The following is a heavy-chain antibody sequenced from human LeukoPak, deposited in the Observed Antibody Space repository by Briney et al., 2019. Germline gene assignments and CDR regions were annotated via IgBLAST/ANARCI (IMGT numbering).Heavy chain of an antibody. V-gene: IGHV3-48*01. CDR1: GFTFSSYS. D-gene: IGHD3-22*01. J-gene: IGHJ4*02. CDR3: AKDQNYYDSSGYYVY. CDR2: ISSSSSTI. Sequence: PGGSLRLSCAASGFTFSSYSMNWVRQAPGKGLEWVSYISSSSSTIYYADSVKGRFTISRDNSKNTLYLQMNSLRAEDTAVYYCAKDQNYYDSSGYYVYWGQGTLVTVSS.